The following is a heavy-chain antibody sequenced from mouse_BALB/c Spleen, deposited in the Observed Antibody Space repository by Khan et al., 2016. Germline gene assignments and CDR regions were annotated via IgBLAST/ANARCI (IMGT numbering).Heavy chain of an antibody. Sequence: EVQLQESGGGFVQPGGSLELSCAASAFTFTTYAMSWVRQTPDKRLELVATINSDGSSTYYADTVKGRFTISRDNAKNTLYLQMSRLKSEDTAMYYCARVRHTMDYWGRGTSVTVSS. J-gene: IGHJ4*01. V-gene: IGHV5-6-3*01. CDR2: INSDGSST. D-gene: IGHD2-14*01. CDR3: ARVRHTMDY. CDR1: AFTFTTYA.